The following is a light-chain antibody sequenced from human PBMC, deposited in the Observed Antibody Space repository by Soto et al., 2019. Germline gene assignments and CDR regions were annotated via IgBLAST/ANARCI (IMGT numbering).Light chain of an antibody. CDR1: ISDVGSYNY. CDR3: GSYTTSSNYV. CDR2: DVS. V-gene: IGLV2-14*03. J-gene: IGLJ1*01. Sequence: QSALNQPPTVSLSPGQSITISCNGTISDVGSYNYVSWYQQYPGKAPKLMIYDVSTRPSGVSDRFSGSKSGNTASLTISGLRAEDEADYYCGSYTTSSNYVFGTGTKVTVL.